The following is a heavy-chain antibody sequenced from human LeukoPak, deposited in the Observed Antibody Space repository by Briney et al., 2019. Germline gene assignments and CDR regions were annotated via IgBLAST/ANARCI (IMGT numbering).Heavy chain of an antibody. CDR3: AGTYYYDSSGYSAFDI. Sequence: GGSLRLSCAASGFTVSSNYMSWVRQAPGKGLEWVSVIYSGGSTYYAASVKGRFTISRDNSKNTLYLQMNSLRAEDTAVYYCAGTYYYDSSGYSAFDIWGQGTMVTVSS. V-gene: IGHV3-53*01. CDR1: GFTVSSNY. CDR2: IYSGGST. D-gene: IGHD3-22*01. J-gene: IGHJ3*02.